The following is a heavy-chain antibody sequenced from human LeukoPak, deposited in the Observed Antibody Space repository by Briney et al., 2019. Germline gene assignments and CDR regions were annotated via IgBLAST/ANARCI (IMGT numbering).Heavy chain of an antibody. V-gene: IGHV3-23*01. CDR1: GFTFSSYG. Sequence: GGSLRLSCAASGFTFSSYGMIWVRQAPGKGLEWVSGTSGSGGSTYYADSVKGRFTISRDNSKNTLYLQMNSLRAEDTAVYYCARVTGYYGSGSYHTPGFDYWGQGTLVTVSS. D-gene: IGHD3-10*01. J-gene: IGHJ4*02. CDR2: TSGSGGST. CDR3: ARVTGYYGSGSYHTPGFDY.